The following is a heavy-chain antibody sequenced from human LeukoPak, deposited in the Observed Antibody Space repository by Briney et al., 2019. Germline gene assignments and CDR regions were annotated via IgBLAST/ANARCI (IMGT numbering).Heavy chain of an antibody. J-gene: IGHJ4*02. CDR2: ISGSGGST. D-gene: IGHD3-10*01. V-gene: IGHV3-23*01. CDR1: GFTFSTYA. CDR3: AKESNYYGSGSYYNPFDY. Sequence: GGSLRLSCAASGFTFSTYAMSWVRQAPGKGLEWVSVISGSGGSTYYADSVKGRFTISRDNSKNTLYLQLNSLRAEDTAVYYCAKESNYYGSGSYYNPFDYWGRGTLVTVSS.